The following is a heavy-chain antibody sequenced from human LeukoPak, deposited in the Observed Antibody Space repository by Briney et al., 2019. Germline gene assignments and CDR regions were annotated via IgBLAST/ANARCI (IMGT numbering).Heavy chain of an antibody. D-gene: IGHD3-10*01. Sequence: TGGSLRLSCAASGFTFTNCEMNWVRQAPGKGLEWVSYISNSGSIIYYADSVKGRFTISRDNAKNSLYLQMNSLRAEDTAVYYCARVMEYYYYYMDVWGKGTTVTISS. CDR2: ISNSGSII. CDR1: GFTFTNCE. V-gene: IGHV3-48*03. CDR3: ARVMEYYYYYMDV. J-gene: IGHJ6*03.